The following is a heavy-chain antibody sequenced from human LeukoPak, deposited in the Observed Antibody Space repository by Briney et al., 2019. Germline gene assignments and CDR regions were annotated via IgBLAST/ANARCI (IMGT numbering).Heavy chain of an antibody. CDR2: IKQDGSEK. D-gene: IGHD3-10*01. Sequence: PGGSLRLSCAASGFTFSSYWMSWVRQAPGKGLEWVANIKQDGSEKYYVDSVKGRFTISRDNSKNTLYLQMNSLRAEDTAVYYCAREIGWFGELPSYFDYWGQGTLVTVSS. CDR3: AREIGWFGELPSYFDY. V-gene: IGHV3-7*01. J-gene: IGHJ4*02. CDR1: GFTFSSYW.